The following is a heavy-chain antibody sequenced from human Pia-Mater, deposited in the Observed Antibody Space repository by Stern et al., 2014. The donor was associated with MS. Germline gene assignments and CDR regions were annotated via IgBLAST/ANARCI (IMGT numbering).Heavy chain of an antibody. V-gene: IGHV4-39*01. J-gene: IGHJ4*02. CDR2: VYYSGAT. D-gene: IGHD2-8*02. Sequence: QVQLQESGPGLVKPSETLSLTCAVSGDSISSYTHYWAWIRQPPGKGLEWIGSVYYSGATSYNPSLKSPVTISVDHSKNPSPLGLNSVTAADTAVYYCAKHACTGAACPFDLWGQGTLVTVSS. CDR1: GDSISSYTHY. CDR3: AKHACTGAACPFDL.